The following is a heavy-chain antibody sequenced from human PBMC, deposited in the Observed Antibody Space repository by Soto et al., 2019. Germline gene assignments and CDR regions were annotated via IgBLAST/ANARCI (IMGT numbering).Heavy chain of an antibody. J-gene: IGHJ4*02. Sequence: GSLRLSCAASVFTFSSNYMSWVRQAPGKGLEWVSVIYSGGSTYYADSVKGRFTISRDNSKNTLYLQMNSLRAEDTAVYYCARANVYYYDSSGSAYYFDYWGQGTLVTVSS. V-gene: IGHV3-53*01. D-gene: IGHD3-22*01. CDR3: ARANVYYYDSSGSAYYFDY. CDR1: VFTFSSNY. CDR2: IYSGGST.